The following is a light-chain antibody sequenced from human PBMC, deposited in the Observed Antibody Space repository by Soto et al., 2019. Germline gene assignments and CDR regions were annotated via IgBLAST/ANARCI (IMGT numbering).Light chain of an antibody. Sequence: QSALTQPPSVSGAPGQRVTISCTGSSSNTGAGYDVHWYQQLPGTAPKLLIYGNSNRPSGVPDRFSGSKSGTSASLAITGLQAEDEADYYCQSYDSSLSGHVVFGGGTKVTVL. CDR3: QSYDSSLSGHVV. V-gene: IGLV1-40*01. CDR1: SSNTGAGYD. CDR2: GNS. J-gene: IGLJ2*01.